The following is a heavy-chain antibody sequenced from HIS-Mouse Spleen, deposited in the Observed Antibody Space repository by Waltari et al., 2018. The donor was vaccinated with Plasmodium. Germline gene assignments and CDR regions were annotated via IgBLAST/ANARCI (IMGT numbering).Heavy chain of an antibody. CDR2: IYYSEST. Sequence: QLQLQESGPGLVKPSETLSLTCTVSGGSISSSSYYWGWLRQPPGKGLEWIGSIYYSESTYNTPSLKSRVTISVDTSKNQFSLKLSSVTAADTAVYDCARDRITGTSYFDYWGQGTLVTVSS. V-gene: IGHV4-39*07. D-gene: IGHD1-7*01. CDR1: GGSISSSSYY. J-gene: IGHJ4*02. CDR3: ARDRITGTSYFDY.